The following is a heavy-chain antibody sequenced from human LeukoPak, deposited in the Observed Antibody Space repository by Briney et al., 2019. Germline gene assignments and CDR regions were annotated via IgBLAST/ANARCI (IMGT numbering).Heavy chain of an antibody. Sequence: RGSLRLSCADSGFTFRNYWLHWVRQAPGRGRAGVSRIYRDGLNTSYADSVKGRFTISRDNAKNTLNLQMNSLRAEDTAVYYCARDLGQYYDTSDNWFDPWGQGTLVTVSS. D-gene: IGHD3-22*01. CDR3: ARDLGQYYDTSDNWFDP. CDR2: IYRDGLNT. J-gene: IGHJ5*02. CDR1: GFTFRNYW. V-gene: IGHV3-74*01.